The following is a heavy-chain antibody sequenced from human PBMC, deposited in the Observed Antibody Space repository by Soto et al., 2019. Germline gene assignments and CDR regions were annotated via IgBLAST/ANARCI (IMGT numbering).Heavy chain of an antibody. V-gene: IGHV1-69*13. Sequence: SVKVSCKASGGTFSSYAISWVRQAPGQGLGWMGGIIPIFGTANYAQKFQGRVTITADESTSTAYMELSSLRSEDTAVYYCARDWDYYDSSGPYPNWFDPWGQGTLVTVSS. D-gene: IGHD3-22*01. J-gene: IGHJ5*02. CDR1: GGTFSSYA. CDR2: IIPIFGTA. CDR3: ARDWDYYDSSGPYPNWFDP.